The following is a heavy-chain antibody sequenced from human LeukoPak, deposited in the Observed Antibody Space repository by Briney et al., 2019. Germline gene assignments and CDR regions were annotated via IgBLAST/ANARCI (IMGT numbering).Heavy chain of an antibody. Sequence: PGRSLRLSCAASGFTFSSYAMHWVRQAPGKGLEWVAFIRYDGSNKYYADSVKGRFTISRDNSKNTLYLQMNSLRAEDTAVYYCARVLPDDFWSGYYTGNHWGQGTLVTVSS. CDR3: ARVLPDDFWSGYYTGNH. J-gene: IGHJ4*02. CDR1: GFTFSSYA. V-gene: IGHV3-30*04. CDR2: IRYDGSNK. D-gene: IGHD3-3*01.